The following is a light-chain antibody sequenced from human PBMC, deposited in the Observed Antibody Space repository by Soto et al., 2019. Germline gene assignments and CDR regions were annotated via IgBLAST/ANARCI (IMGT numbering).Light chain of an antibody. V-gene: IGKV3-15*01. Sequence: ERVMTESPATLSLSPGERATLSCRASQTIDNTLAWYRRKPGQAPRLLIYDASTRATGVPARFSGSGSGTDFTLTISSLQSEDFAVYYCQHYNYWPYTFGQGTKVDIK. CDR2: DAS. J-gene: IGKJ2*01. CDR3: QHYNYWPYT. CDR1: QTIDNT.